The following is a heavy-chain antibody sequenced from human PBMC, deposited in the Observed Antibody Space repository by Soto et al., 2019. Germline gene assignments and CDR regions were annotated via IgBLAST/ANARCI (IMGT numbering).Heavy chain of an antibody. Sequence: GASVKVSCKASGYTFTSYYMHWVRQAPGQGLEWMGIINPSGGSTSYAQKFQGRVTMTRDTSTSTVYMELSSLRSEDTAVYYCARARDSSGYYPLGAFDIWGQGTMVTV. V-gene: IGHV1-46*01. CDR3: ARARDSSGYYPLGAFDI. CDR1: GYTFTSYY. D-gene: IGHD3-22*01. CDR2: INPSGGST. J-gene: IGHJ3*02.